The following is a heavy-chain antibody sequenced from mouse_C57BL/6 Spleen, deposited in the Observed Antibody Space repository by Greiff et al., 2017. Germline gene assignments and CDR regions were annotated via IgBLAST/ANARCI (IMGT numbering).Heavy chain of an antibody. CDR2: INPSSGYT. V-gene: IGHV1-4*01. J-gene: IGHJ4*01. Sequence: QVQLKQSGAELARPGASVKMSCKASGYTFTSYTMHWVKQRPGQGLEWIGYINPSSGYTKYNQKSKDKATLTADKSSSTAYMQLSSLTSEDSAVYYCARRSNYVGYAMDYWGQGTSVTVSS. D-gene: IGHD2-5*01. CDR3: ARRSNYVGYAMDY. CDR1: GYTFTSYT.